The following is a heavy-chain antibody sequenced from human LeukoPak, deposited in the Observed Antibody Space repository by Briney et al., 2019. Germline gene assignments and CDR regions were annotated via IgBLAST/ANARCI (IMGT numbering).Heavy chain of an antibody. V-gene: IGHV1-2*02. Sequence: ASVKVSCKSSGYTFTGYYIHWVRQAPGQGLEWMGWINANNGGTKYVQKFRGRGTMTRETSISTRYMDLSRLRADDTAVYYCARAYCGGDCYQRSDFDYWGQGTLVTVSS. D-gene: IGHD2-21*02. CDR2: INANNGGT. CDR3: ARAYCGGDCYQRSDFDY. J-gene: IGHJ4*02. CDR1: GYTFTGYY.